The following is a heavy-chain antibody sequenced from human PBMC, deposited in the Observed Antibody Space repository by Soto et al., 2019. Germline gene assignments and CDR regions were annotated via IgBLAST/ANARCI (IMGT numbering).Heavy chain of an antibody. CDR1: GDSISSSNW. CDR3: ATNAVAGTPIDY. V-gene: IGHV4-4*02. D-gene: IGHD6-19*01. Sequence: QVQLQESGPGLVKPSGTLSLTCAVSGDSISSSNWWTWVRQPPGKGLEWIGEIYHSGSTSYNPSLQSRVTLAVDKSKNHFSLKLSSVTAADTAVYYCATNAVAGTPIDYWGQGTLVTVSS. CDR2: IYHSGST. J-gene: IGHJ4*02.